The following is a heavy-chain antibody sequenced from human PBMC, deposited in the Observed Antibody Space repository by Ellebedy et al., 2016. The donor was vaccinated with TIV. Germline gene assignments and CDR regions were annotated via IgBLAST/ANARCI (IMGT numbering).Heavy chain of an antibody. CDR2: IIPIFGTA. CDR1: GGTFSSYA. D-gene: IGHD3-22*01. Sequence: SVKVSCKASGGTFSSYAISWVRQAPGQGLEWMGGIIPIFGTANYAQKFQGRVTIIADESTSTAYMELSSLRSEDTAVYYCARVDYYDSSGYYQFDYWGQGTLVTVSS. J-gene: IGHJ4*02. CDR3: ARVDYYDSSGYYQFDY. V-gene: IGHV1-69*13.